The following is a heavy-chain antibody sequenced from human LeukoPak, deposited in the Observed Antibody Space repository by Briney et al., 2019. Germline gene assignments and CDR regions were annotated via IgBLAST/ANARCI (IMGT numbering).Heavy chain of an antibody. J-gene: IGHJ6*02. V-gene: IGHV5-51*01. D-gene: IGHD3-10*01. CDR3: ASHTYGPILYGMDV. CDR2: IYPGDSDT. CDR1: GYIFTSYW. Sequence: GESLKISCKGSGYIFTSYWIGWVRQMPGKGLEWMGIIYPGDSDTRYSPSFPGHVPISAHKSLSTPYLQWSSLKASDTAMYYCASHTYGPILYGMDVWGQGTTVTVSS.